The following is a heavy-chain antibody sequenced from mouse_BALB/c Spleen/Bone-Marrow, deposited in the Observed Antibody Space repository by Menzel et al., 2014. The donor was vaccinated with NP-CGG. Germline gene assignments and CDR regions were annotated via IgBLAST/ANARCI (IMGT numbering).Heavy chain of an antibody. Sequence: EVKLVESGAELVKPGASVKLSCTASGFNIKDTYMHWVKQRPEQGLEWIGRIDPANGNTEYDPKFQGKATITADTSSNTAYLQHSSLTSEDTAVYYCARWEYYAMDYWGQGTSVTVSS. D-gene: IGHD4-1*01. J-gene: IGHJ4*01. CDR3: ARWEYYAMDY. V-gene: IGHV14-3*02. CDR2: IDPANGNT. CDR1: GFNIKDTY.